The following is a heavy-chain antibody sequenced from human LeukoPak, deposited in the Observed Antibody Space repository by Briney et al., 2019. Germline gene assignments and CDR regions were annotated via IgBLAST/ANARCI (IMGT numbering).Heavy chain of an antibody. J-gene: IGHJ3*02. CDR1: GFTFSDYY. D-gene: IGHD3-16*01. V-gene: IGHV3-11*01. CDR2: ISSSGSTI. CDR3: ARGAISGGAMGDAFDI. Sequence: GGSLRLSCAASGFTFSDYYMSWIRQAPGKGLEWVSYISSSGSTIYYADSVKGRFAISRDNAKNSLYLQMNSLRAEDTAVYYCARGAISGGAMGDAFDIWGQGTMVTVSS.